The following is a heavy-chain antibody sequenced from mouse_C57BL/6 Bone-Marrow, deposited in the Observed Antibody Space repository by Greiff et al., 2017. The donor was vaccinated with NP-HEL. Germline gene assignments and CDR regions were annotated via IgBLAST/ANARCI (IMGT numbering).Heavy chain of an antibody. CDR3: TRYYGSSSWFAY. D-gene: IGHD1-1*01. V-gene: IGHV14-4*01. CDR2: IDPENGDT. Sequence: LVESGAELVRPGASVKLSCTASGFNIKDDYMHWVKQRPEQGLEWIGWIDPENGDTEYASKFQGKATITADTSSNTAYLQLSSLTSEDTAVYYCTRYYGSSSWFAYWGQGTLVTVSA. J-gene: IGHJ3*01. CDR1: GFNIKDDY.